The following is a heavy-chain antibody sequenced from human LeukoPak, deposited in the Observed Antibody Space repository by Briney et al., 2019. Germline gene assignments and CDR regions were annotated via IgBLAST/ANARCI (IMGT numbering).Heavy chain of an antibody. Sequence: GGSLRLSCAASGFTFSSYSMNWVRQAPGKGLEWVSVIYSGGSTYYADSVKGRFTISRDNSKNTLYLQMNSLRAEDTAVYYCAKGGIVPAAPFDYWGQGTLVTVS. CDR3: AKGGIVPAAPFDY. V-gene: IGHV3-23*03. J-gene: IGHJ4*02. CDR2: IYSGGST. D-gene: IGHD2-2*01. CDR1: GFTFSSYS.